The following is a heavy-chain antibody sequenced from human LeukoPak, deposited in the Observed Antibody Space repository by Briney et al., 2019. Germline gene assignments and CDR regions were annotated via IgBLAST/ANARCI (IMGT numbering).Heavy chain of an antibody. Sequence: SETLSLTCTVSGGSISSSSYYWGWIRQPPGKGLEWIGSIYYSGSTYYNPSLKSRVTISVDTSKNQFSLKLSSVTAADTAVYYCARVNGGYSYGSHDYWGQGTLVTVSS. D-gene: IGHD5-18*01. J-gene: IGHJ4*02. CDR2: IYYSGST. CDR1: GGSISSSSYY. V-gene: IGHV4-39*07. CDR3: ARVNGGYSYGSHDY.